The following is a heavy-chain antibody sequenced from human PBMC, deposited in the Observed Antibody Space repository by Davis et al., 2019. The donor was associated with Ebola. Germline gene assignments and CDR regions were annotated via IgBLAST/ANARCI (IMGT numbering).Heavy chain of an antibody. CDR3: ARDFDGGNYYFDY. D-gene: IGHD3-9*01. CDR2: IIPIFDTP. J-gene: IGHJ4*02. Sequence: SVKVSCKTSGGSFSSHPISWVRQAPRQGLEWMGGIIPIFDTPHYAQKFQGRTTITADASTSTAYMELSSLRSEDTATYCCARDFDGGNYYFDYWGPGTPVTVSS. V-gene: IGHV1-69*13. CDR1: GGSFSSHP.